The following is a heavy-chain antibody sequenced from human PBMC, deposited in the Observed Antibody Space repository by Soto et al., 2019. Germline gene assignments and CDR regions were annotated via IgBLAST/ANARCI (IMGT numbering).Heavy chain of an antibody. J-gene: IGHJ3*01. CDR1: GDSISNYY. V-gene: IGHV4-59*01. CDR2: ISHIGTG. Sequence: NPSETLSLTCTVSGDSISNYYWSWIRQPPGKALEWIGYISHIGTGKNNPSLKSRLTISVDPSKNQFSLKLTSVTAADTAVYYCARDFRARDAFDLWGQGTMVTVSS. CDR3: ARDFRARDAFDL. D-gene: IGHD3-10*01.